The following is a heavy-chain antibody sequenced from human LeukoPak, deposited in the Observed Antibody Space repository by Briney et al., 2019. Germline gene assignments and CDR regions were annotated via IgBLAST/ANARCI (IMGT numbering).Heavy chain of an antibody. CDR3: AKRAVTYYFDY. CDR1: GFTVSNNY. CDR2: IYDGGFT. D-gene: IGHD6-19*01. J-gene: IGHJ4*02. V-gene: IGHV3-66*01. Sequence: GGSLRLSCAGSGFTVSNNYMAWVRQAPGKGLEWVSVIYDGGFTEYTDSVKGRFTISRDNSKNTLSLQMNSLRAEDTAVYYCAKRAVTYYFDYWGQGTLVTVSS.